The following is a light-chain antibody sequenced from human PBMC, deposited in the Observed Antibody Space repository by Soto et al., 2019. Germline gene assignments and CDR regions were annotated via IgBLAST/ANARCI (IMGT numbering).Light chain of an antibody. V-gene: IGKV3-20*01. CDR2: GTS. J-gene: IGKJ1*01. CDR1: QSLSTSY. Sequence: PGEIGTLSLMSIQSLSTSYLAWYQQKSGQAPRLLTYGTSSRASGLPDRFSGSGSGTDFTLTISRLEPEDFAVYHCQQYHNWPSWTFGQGTKVDIK. CDR3: QQYHNWPSWT.